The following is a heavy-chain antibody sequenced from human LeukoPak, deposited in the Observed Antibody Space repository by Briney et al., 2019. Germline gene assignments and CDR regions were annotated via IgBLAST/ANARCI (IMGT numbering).Heavy chain of an antibody. V-gene: IGHV4-39*01. J-gene: IGHJ5*01. D-gene: IGHD3-10*01. CDR3: ARSRFYGSGVDS. CDR1: GVSISAIPYY. Sequence: PSETLSLTCTVSGVSISAIPYYWGWIRKPPGKGLEWIGSVCYPGTPYSNPSLNPRVTISVDTPTSQFSLKLTSVTAADTAVYFCARSRFYGSGVDSWGQGTLVTVSS. CDR2: VCYPGTP.